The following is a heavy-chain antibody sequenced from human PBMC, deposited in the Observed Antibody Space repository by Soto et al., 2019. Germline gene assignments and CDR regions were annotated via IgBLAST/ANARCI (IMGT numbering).Heavy chain of an antibody. Sequence: SETLSLTCAVSGGSISSGGYSWSWIRQPPGKGLEWIGYIYHSGSTYYNPSLKSRVTISVDRSKNQFSLKLSSVTAADTAVYYCARAGTELLWFGELAYNWFDHWGQGTLVTVSS. CDR3: ARAGTELLWFGELAYNWFDH. CDR1: GGSISSGGYS. J-gene: IGHJ5*02. V-gene: IGHV4-30-2*01. D-gene: IGHD3-10*01. CDR2: IYHSGST.